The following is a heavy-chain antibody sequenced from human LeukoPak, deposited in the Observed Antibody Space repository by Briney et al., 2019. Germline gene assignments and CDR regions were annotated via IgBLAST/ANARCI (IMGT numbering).Heavy chain of an antibody. J-gene: IGHJ4*02. D-gene: IGHD3-10*01. CDR2: INHSGST. Sequence: SETLSLTCAVYGGSFSGYYWSWIRQPPGKGLEWIGEINHSGSTNYNPSLKSRVTMSVDTSKNQFSLKLSSVTAADTAVYYCARDPSLIVVRGVFDYWGQGTLVTVSS. CDR3: ARDPSLIVVRGVFDY. V-gene: IGHV4-34*01. CDR1: GGSFSGYY.